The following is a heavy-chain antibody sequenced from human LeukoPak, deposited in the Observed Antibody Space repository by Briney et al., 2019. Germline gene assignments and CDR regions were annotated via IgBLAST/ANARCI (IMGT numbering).Heavy chain of an antibody. CDR3: ARSYYDFWSGYTYWFDP. D-gene: IGHD3-3*01. CDR1: GGSFSGYY. V-gene: IGHV4-34*01. CDR2: INHSGST. J-gene: IGHJ5*02. Sequence: SETLSLTCAVYGGSFSGYYWSWIRQPPGKGLEWIGEINHSGSTNYNPSLKSRVTISVDTSKNQFSLKLSSVTAADTAVYYCARSYYDFWSGYTYWFDPWGQGTLVTVSS.